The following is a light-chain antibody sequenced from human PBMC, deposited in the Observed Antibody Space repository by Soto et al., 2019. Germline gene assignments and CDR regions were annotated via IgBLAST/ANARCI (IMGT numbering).Light chain of an antibody. Sequence: EIVLTKSPATLSLSPGERATLSCRASPSGSSYLAWYQQTPGQAPRLRIYGASNRASGIPDRLSGSGSGTDFTLTSSRLEPADFAVYYCQQYGSSGTFGQGTKVYIK. CDR2: GAS. J-gene: IGKJ1*01. V-gene: IGKV3-20*01. CDR1: PSGSSY. CDR3: QQYGSSGT.